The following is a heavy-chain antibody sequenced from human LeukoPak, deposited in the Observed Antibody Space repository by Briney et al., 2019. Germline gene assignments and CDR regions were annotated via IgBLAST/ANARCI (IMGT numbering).Heavy chain of an antibody. CDR1: GYSISSGYY. D-gene: IGHD1-1*01. CDR3: ARVPRYGKLEPREGEAFDI. CDR2: IYHSGST. Sequence: PSETLSLTCTVSGYSISSGYYWGWIRQPPGKGLEWIGSIYHSGSTYYNPSLKSRVTISVDTSKNQFSLKLSSVTAADTAVYYCARVPRYGKLEPREGEAFDIWGQGTMVTVSS. J-gene: IGHJ3*02. V-gene: IGHV4-38-2*02.